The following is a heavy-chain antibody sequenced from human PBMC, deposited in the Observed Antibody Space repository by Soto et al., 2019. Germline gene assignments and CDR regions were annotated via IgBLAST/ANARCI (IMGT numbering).Heavy chain of an antibody. V-gene: IGHV3-33*01. CDR1: GFTFSIYG. Sequence: QVQLVESGGGVVQPGRSLRLSCAASGFTFSIYGMHWVRQAPGKGLEWVAVIWYDGSNKYYADSVKGRFTISRDNSKXXXXXXXXXXXXXXXXXXXXXXXXXXXXXXXXXGVDXFDIWGQGTMVTX. CDR2: IWYDGSNK. CDR3: XXXXXXXXXXXXXGVDXFDI. J-gene: IGHJ3*02.